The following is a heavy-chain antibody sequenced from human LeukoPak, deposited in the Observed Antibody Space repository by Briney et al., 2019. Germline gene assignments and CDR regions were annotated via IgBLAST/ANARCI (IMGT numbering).Heavy chain of an antibody. V-gene: IGHV4-61*02. J-gene: IGHJ5*02. D-gene: IGHD3-10*01. CDR1: GGSISSGSYY. Sequence: PSETLSLTCTVSGGSISSGSYYWSWIRQPAGKGLEWIGRIYTSGSTNYNPSLKSRVTISADTSKNQFSLKLSSVTAADTAVYYCARQRPYSPMVRGVLFDPWGQGTLVTVSS. CDR3: ARQRPYSPMVRGVLFDP. CDR2: IYTSGST.